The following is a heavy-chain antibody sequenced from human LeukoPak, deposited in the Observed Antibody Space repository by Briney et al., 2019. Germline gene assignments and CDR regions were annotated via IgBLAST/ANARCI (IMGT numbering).Heavy chain of an antibody. CDR1: GFTFSSDA. CDR2: ITISGATT. Sequence: GGSLRLSCAASGFTFSSDAMSAVRQAPGKGLEWVSSITISGATTYYADSVKGRLTISRDNCKTTLYLQMNSLRAEDTAVYYCATYGSGSYYRKAFDYWGQGTLVTVSS. V-gene: IGHV3-23*01. J-gene: IGHJ4*02. D-gene: IGHD3-10*01. CDR3: ATYGSGSYYRKAFDY.